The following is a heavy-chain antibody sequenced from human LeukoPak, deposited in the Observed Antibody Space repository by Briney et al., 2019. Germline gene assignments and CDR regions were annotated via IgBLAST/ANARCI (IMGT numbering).Heavy chain of an antibody. Sequence: PGRFLRLSCAASGFTFSSYGMHWVRQAPGKGLEWVAVISYDGSNKYYADSVKGRSTISRDNSKNTLYLQMNSLRAEDTAVYYCAKDVGYDSSGYYDYWGQGTLVTVSS. CDR3: AKDVGYDSSGYYDY. D-gene: IGHD3-22*01. J-gene: IGHJ4*02. CDR2: ISYDGSNK. V-gene: IGHV3-30*18. CDR1: GFTFSSYG.